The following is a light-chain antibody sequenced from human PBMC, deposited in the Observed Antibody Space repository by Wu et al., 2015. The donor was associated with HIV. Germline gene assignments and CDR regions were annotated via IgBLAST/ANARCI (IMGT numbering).Light chain of an antibody. CDR3: QQFNSYSLT. CDR1: QDIRTG. CDR2: DAS. Sequence: AIQLTQSPSFLSASVGDRVTITCRASQDIRTGLAWYHQEPGKVPKLLIYDASTLESGVPSRFSGSGSGTDFTLTISSLQPEDFATYYCQQFNSYSLTFGGGTKVDLK. J-gene: IGKJ4*01. V-gene: IGKV1-13*02.